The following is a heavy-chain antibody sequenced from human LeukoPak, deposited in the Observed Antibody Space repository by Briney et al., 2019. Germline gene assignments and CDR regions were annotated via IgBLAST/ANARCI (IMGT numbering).Heavy chain of an antibody. J-gene: IGHJ4*02. Sequence: GGSLRLSCAASGFTFSNHGMNWVRQAPGKGLEWLSGVSPPGGGTYYADSVKGRFTISRDNSRNTVYLQMNSLRAEDTAVYYCAKHDSSGYYFSNFDYWGQGTLVTVSS. CDR3: AKHDSSGYYFSNFDY. CDR2: VSPPGGGT. D-gene: IGHD3-22*01. CDR1: GFTFSNHG. V-gene: IGHV3-23*01.